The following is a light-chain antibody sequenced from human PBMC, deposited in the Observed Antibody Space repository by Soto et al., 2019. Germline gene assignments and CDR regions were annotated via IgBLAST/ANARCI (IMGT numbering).Light chain of an antibody. CDR1: ENVDTN. CDR3: QQCHKWPRIT. CDR2: GAS. V-gene: IGKV3-15*01. Sequence: EIVMTQSPATLSVSPGEGATLSCRASENVDTNLAWYQHKPGKAPRLLIYGASTRAAGVPARFSGSGSGTEFTLTISGLESEDVAVYYCQQCHKWPRITFGPGTRLE. J-gene: IGKJ5*01.